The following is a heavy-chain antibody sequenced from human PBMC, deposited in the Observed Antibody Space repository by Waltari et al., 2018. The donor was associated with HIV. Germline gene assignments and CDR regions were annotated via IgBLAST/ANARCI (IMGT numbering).Heavy chain of an antibody. CDR3: TATVTTRGTFDY. CDR1: GFSFSRYA. D-gene: IGHD4-17*01. J-gene: IGHJ4*02. V-gene: IGHV3-21*06. Sequence: EVQLVESGGGLAKPGGSQRLSCAASGFSFSRYAMNWVRQAPGKGLEWIAYSSRSSDYIYYADSIKGRFTISRDNAKNSVFLHMENLRDVDTAVYYCTATVTTRGTFDYWGQGTAVPVS. CDR2: SSRSSDYI.